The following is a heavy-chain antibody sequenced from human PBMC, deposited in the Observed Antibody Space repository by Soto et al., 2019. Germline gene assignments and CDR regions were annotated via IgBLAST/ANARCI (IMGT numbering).Heavy chain of an antibody. CDR2: IAADGLAQ. CDR1: GFTYSTFG. J-gene: IGHJ2*01. Sequence: QVQLVESGGGVVQPGRSLRLSCAASGFTYSTFGMHWVRQAPGKGLEWVAVIAADGLAQYYADSVKGRFTISRDNSENTLFLQMNNLGAKDTAVYYCAEEFFNPQAYWFYELCGRGTLVTVSS. D-gene: IGHD3-3*01. V-gene: IGHV3-30*18. CDR3: AEEFFNPQAYWFYEL.